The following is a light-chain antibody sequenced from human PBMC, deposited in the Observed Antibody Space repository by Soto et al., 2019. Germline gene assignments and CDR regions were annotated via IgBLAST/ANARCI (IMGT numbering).Light chain of an antibody. CDR3: QQYNTWPRT. J-gene: IGKJ1*01. CDR1: QSVSTY. Sequence: VLTQAPATLSVSPGESAALSCRASQSVSTYLAWYQQKPGQAPRLLIYDASNRVTGIPARFRGSGSGTDFTLTISSLEPEDSAVYYCQQYNTWPRTFGQGTKVDIK. CDR2: DAS. V-gene: IGKV3-11*01.